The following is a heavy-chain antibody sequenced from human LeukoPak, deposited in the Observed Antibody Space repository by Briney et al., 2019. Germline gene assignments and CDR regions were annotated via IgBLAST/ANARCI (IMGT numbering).Heavy chain of an antibody. Sequence: GGSLRLSCAASGFTFSNAWMSWVRQAPGKGLEWVSAISGSGGSTYYADSVKGRFTISRDNSKNTLYLQMNSLRAEDTAVYYCAKDLSPYYYGSSGYYPFDYWGQGTLVTVSS. V-gene: IGHV3-23*01. D-gene: IGHD3-22*01. CDR1: GFTFSNAW. CDR3: AKDLSPYYYGSSGYYPFDY. J-gene: IGHJ4*02. CDR2: ISGSGGST.